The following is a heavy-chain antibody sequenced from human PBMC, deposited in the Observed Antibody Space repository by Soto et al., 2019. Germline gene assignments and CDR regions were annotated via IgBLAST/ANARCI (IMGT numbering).Heavy chain of an antibody. D-gene: IGHD2-15*01. Sequence: EASVKVSCKASGYTFTSYGSSWVRQAPGQGLEWMGWISAYNGNTNYAQKFQGRVTITRDTSASTAYMELSSLRSEDTAVYYCARDLGGWPDYWGQGTLVTVSS. CDR1: GYTFTSYG. CDR3: ARDLGGWPDY. CDR2: ISAYNGNT. J-gene: IGHJ4*02. V-gene: IGHV1-18*01.